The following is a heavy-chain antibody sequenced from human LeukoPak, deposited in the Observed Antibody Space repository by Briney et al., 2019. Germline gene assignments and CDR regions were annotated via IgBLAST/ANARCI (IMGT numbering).Heavy chain of an antibody. Sequence: ASVKVSCKASGYTFTGYYMHWVRQAPGQGLEWMGWINPNSGGTNYAQKFQGRVTMTRDTSISAAYMELGRLRSDDTAVYYCAREGDSYGTSMNYWGQGTLVTVSS. CDR3: AREGDSYGTSMNY. J-gene: IGHJ4*02. D-gene: IGHD5-18*01. CDR2: INPNSGGT. CDR1: GYTFTGYY. V-gene: IGHV1-2*02.